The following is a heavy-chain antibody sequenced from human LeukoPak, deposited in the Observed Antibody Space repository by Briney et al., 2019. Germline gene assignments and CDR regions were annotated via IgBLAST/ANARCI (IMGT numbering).Heavy chain of an antibody. CDR3: ARSQYQLLVSWLDP. J-gene: IGHJ5*02. CDR2: IIPIFGTT. D-gene: IGHD2-2*01. Sequence: SVKVSCKASGGTFSSYAISWVRQAPRQGLEWVGGIIPIFGTTNYAQKFQGRVTITTDESTSTAYMELRSLRSEDRGVYYCARSQYQLLVSWLDPWGQGNLVTVSS. CDR1: GGTFSSYA. V-gene: IGHV1-69*05.